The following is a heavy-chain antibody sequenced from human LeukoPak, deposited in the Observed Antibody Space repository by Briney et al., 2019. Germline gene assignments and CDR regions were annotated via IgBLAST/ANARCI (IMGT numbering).Heavy chain of an antibody. CDR2: ISGSGGST. Sequence: GGSLRLSCAASGFTFSSYAMSWVRQAPGKGLEWVSAISGSGGSTYYADSVKGRFTISRDNSKSTLYLQMNSLRAEDTAVYYCAKVWRYYDSSGYFRVNYFDYWGQGTLVTVSS. V-gene: IGHV3-23*01. D-gene: IGHD3-22*01. CDR3: AKVWRYYDSSGYFRVNYFDY. J-gene: IGHJ4*02. CDR1: GFTFSSYA.